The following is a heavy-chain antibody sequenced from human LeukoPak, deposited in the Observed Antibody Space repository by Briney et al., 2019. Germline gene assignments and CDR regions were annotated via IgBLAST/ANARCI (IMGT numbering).Heavy chain of an antibody. CDR3: ARRSRGSSWYFDY. CDR1: GGSISSGSYY. J-gene: IGHJ4*02. Sequence: PSQTLSLTCTVSGGSISSGSYYWSWIRQPAGKGLEWIGSIYYGGSSYYNPSLKSRVTMSVDTSQNQFSLKLSSVTAADTAVYYCARRSRGSSWYFDYWGQGTLVTVSS. V-gene: IGHV4-30-2*03. D-gene: IGHD6-13*01. CDR2: IYYGGSS.